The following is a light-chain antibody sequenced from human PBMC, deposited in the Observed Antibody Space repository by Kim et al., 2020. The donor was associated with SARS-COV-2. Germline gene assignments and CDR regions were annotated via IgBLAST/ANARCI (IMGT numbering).Light chain of an antibody. V-gene: IGKV3-15*01. CDR1: QTVRTN. CDR3: QRRTAWPLT. CDR2: LAS. J-gene: IGKJ4*01. Sequence: EIVMTQSPATLSVSPGERATLSCRASQTVRTNLVWYQQKPGQAPRVLIDLASNRATGIPARFSGSGSGTDFTLTISSLQSDDVAVYYCQRRTAWPLTFGGGTKVEIK.